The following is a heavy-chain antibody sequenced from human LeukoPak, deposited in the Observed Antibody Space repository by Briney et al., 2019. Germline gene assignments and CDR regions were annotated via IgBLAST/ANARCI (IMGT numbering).Heavy chain of an antibody. V-gene: IGHV3-23*01. CDR1: GFTFSSYA. CDR2: ISGTGTST. J-gene: IGHJ4*02. Sequence: PGGSLRLSCAASGFTFSSYAMGWVRQVPGKGLQWLSAISGTGTSTYYADSVKGRFTISRDNSKNTVFLQMNSLRADDTAIYYCAKFFEDAALIHDWWGQGTLVTVSS. D-gene: IGHD5-18*01. CDR3: AKFFEDAALIHDW.